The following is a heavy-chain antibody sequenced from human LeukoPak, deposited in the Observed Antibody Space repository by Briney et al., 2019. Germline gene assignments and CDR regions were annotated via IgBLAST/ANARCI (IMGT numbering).Heavy chain of an antibody. CDR2: ISGSGGST. Sequence: GGSLRLSCAASGFTFSSYAMSWVRQAPGKGLEWVSAISGSGGSTYYADSVKGRFTISRDNSKNTLYLQMNSLTVEDTAVYYCARSYDISRFYPYWGQGTLVTVSS. D-gene: IGHD3-22*01. V-gene: IGHV3-23*01. CDR1: GFTFSSYA. J-gene: IGHJ4*02. CDR3: ARSYDISRFYPY.